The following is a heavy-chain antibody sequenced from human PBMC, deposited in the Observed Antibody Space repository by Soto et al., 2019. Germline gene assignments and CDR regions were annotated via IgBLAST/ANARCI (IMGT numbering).Heavy chain of an antibody. CDR2: ISSNGGST. J-gene: IGHJ6*02. Sequence: EVQLVESGGGLVQPGGSLRLSCAASGFTFSSYAMHWVRQAPGKGLEYVSAISSNGGSTYYANSVKGRFTISRDNSKNALYLQMGSLRAEDMAVSSCARGIFDAYSMDVWGQGTTVTVSS. D-gene: IGHD2-15*01. V-gene: IGHV3-64*01. CDR1: GFTFSSYA. CDR3: ARGIFDAYSMDV.